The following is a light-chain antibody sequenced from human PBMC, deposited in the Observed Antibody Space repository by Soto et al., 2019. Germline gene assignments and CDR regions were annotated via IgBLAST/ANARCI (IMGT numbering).Light chain of an antibody. Sequence: QLVLTQSPSASASLGASAKLTCTLSSGHSNYATAWHQRQPEQGPRYLMKLNSDGSHSKGDGIPDRFSGSSSGTERYLTISSLQSEDEADYYCQTWGTGIQVFGGGTKLTVL. V-gene: IGLV4-69*01. CDR3: QTWGTGIQV. CDR1: SGHSNYA. J-gene: IGLJ2*01. CDR2: LNSDGSH.